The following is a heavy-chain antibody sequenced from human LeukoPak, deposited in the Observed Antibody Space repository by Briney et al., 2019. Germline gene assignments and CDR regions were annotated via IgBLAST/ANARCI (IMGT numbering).Heavy chain of an antibody. CDR1: GFTFSSYA. Sequence: PGGSLRLSCAASGFTFSSYAMSWVRQAPGKGLEWVSAIRGSGGSTYYADSVKGRFTISRDNSKTTLYLQMNSLRAEDTAVYCCTKGPVAYVWGSYRDYWGQGTLVTVSS. CDR2: IRGSGGST. J-gene: IGHJ4*02. V-gene: IGHV3-23*01. D-gene: IGHD3-16*02. CDR3: TKGPVAYVWGSYRDY.